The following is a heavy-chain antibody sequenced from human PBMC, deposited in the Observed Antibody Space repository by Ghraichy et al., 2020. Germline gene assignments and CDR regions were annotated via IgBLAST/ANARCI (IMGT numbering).Heavy chain of an antibody. CDR2: ISSSSSYI. D-gene: IGHD4-17*01. CDR3: AREGSGDYGDRYYYYYYGMDV. CDR1: GFTFSSYS. V-gene: IGHV3-21*01. J-gene: IGHJ6*02. Sequence: GESLNISCAASGFTFSSYSMNWVRQAPGKGLEWVSSISSSSSYIYYADSVKGRFTISRDNAKNSLYLQMNSLRAEDTVVYYCAREGSGDYGDRYYYYYYGMDVWGQGTTVTVSS.